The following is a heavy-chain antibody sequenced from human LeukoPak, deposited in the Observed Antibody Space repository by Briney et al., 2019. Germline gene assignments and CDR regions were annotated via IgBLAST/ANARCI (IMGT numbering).Heavy chain of an antibody. CDR2: IYGSGST. CDR3: ARDLLSSSWVYFQH. D-gene: IGHD6-13*01. Sequence: SETLSLTCTVSGGSISGYYWSWIRQPPGKGLEWIGYIYGSGSTNNNPSLESRVTISVDTSKNQFSLKLSSVTAADTAVYYCARDLLSSSWVYFQHWGQGTLVTVSS. V-gene: IGHV4-59*01. J-gene: IGHJ1*01. CDR1: GGSISGYY.